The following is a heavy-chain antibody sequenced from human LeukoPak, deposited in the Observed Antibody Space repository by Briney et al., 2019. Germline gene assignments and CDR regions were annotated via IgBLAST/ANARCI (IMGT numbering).Heavy chain of an antibody. D-gene: IGHD3-22*01. V-gene: IGHV3-7*01. CDR3: ARHSSGYY. CDR2: IKEDGSEK. Sequence: GGSLRLSCAASGFKFSSDWMSWVRQAPGKGLEWVANIKEDGSEKYYVDSVKGRFTISRDNAKNSLYLQMNSLRAEDTAVYYCARHSSGYYWGPGTLVTVSS. J-gene: IGHJ4*02. CDR1: GFKFSSDW.